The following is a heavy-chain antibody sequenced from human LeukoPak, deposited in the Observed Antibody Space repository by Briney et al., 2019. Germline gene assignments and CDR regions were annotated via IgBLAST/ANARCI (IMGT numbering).Heavy chain of an antibody. CDR1: GFTLTTNA. J-gene: IGHJ4*02. CDR2: ISTAGST. Sequence: PGGSLRLSCEISGFTLTTNAMGCVRQAPGKGLEWVSRISTAGSTFYADSVRGRFTVSRDTSKNTVLLQMNSLRAEDTAVYYCAKRSEFAVAGKPPHFDYWGQGTLFTVSS. D-gene: IGHD6-13*01. CDR3: AKRSEFAVAGKPPHFDY. V-gene: IGHV3-23*01.